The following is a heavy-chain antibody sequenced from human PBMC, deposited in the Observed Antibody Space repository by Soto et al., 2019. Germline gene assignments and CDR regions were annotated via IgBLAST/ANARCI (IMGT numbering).Heavy chain of an antibody. CDR1: GGSISSSNW. J-gene: IGHJ6*02. D-gene: IGHD3-10*01. CDR3: ARVYGSGSYYARVNGMDV. Sequence: LSLTCAVSGGSISSSNWWSWVRQPPGKGLEWIGEIYHSGSTNYNPSLKSRVTISVDKSKNQFSLKLSSVTAADTAVYYCARVYGSGSYYARVNGMDVWGQGTTVTVSS. CDR2: IYHSGST. V-gene: IGHV4-4*02.